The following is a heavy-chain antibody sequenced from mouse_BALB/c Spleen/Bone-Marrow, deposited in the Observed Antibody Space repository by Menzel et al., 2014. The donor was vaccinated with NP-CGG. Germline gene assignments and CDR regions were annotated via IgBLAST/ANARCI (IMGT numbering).Heavy chain of an antibody. Sequence: QVQLQQPGAELVKPGASVKLSCKASGYTLTSYWMHWVKQRPGQGLEWIGEIDPSDSYTNYNQKFKGKATLTVDKSSSTAYMQLSSLTSEDSAVYYCARSRGYYDYWYFDVWGAGTTVTVSS. CDR1: GYTLTSYW. D-gene: IGHD2-4*01. J-gene: IGHJ1*01. CDR2: IDPSDSYT. CDR3: ARSRGYYDYWYFDV. V-gene: IGHV1-69*02.